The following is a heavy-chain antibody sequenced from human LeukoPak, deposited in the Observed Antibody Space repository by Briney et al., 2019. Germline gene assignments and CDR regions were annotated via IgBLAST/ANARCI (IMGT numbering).Heavy chain of an antibody. V-gene: IGHV4-59*01. Sequence: NPSETLSLTCTVSGGSISSYYWSWIRQPPGKGLEWIGYIYYSGSTNYNPSLKSRVTISVDTSKNQFSLKLSSVTAADTAVYYCASTSVMVRGGNWFDPWGQGTLVTVSS. CDR2: IYYSGST. CDR1: GGSISSYY. J-gene: IGHJ5*02. D-gene: IGHD3-10*01. CDR3: ASTSVMVRGGNWFDP.